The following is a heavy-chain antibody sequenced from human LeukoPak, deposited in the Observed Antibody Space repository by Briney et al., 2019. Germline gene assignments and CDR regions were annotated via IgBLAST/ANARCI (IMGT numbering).Heavy chain of an antibody. CDR3: ARELIAAGNGGVSY. J-gene: IGHJ4*02. D-gene: IGHD6-13*01. Sequence: GESLRLSCAASGFTFSSHWMSWVRHPPGKGREWVGNIKQDGNEKYHVHSVTGRLTICRDNAKHSLYLQMAGLTAEDTAVYYCARELIAAGNGGVSYWGQGTLVTVSS. CDR2: IKQDGNEK. V-gene: IGHV3-7*01. CDR1: GFTFSSHW.